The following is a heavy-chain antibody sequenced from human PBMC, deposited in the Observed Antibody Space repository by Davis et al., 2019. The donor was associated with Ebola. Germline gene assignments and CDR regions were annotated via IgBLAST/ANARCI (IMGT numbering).Heavy chain of an antibody. V-gene: IGHV1-2*02. D-gene: IGHD3-10*01. CDR1: GYTFTDYY. J-gene: IGHJ4*02. Sequence: ASVKVSCKASGYTFTDYYIHWVRQAPGQGLEWMGRINPRSGCTNYAQKFQGRVTMTRDTSISTVYMELSRLRSDDTAVYYCARGGRFGDYSDHWGQGTLVPVSS. CDR2: INPRSGCT. CDR3: ARGGRFGDYSDH.